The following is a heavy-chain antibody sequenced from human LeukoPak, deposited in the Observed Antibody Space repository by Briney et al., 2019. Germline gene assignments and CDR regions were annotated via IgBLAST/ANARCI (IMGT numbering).Heavy chain of an antibody. J-gene: IGHJ3*02. V-gene: IGHV3-48*03. CDR1: GFTFSSYE. CDR2: ISSSGTTI. D-gene: IGHD5-24*01. CDR3: ARGDGYNDAFDI. Sequence: GGSLRLSCAASGFTFSSYEMNWVRQAPGKGLEWVSYISSSGTTIYYADSVKGRFTISRDNSKNTLYLQMNSLRAEDTAVYYCARGDGYNDAFDIWGQGTMVTVSS.